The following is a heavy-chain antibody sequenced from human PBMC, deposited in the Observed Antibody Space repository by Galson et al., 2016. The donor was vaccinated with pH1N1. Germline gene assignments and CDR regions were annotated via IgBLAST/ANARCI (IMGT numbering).Heavy chain of an antibody. CDR3: VKDFKGYFYYMDV. CDR2: INWKSNNI. CDR1: GFSFDDYA. Sequence: SLRLSCAASGFSFDDYAMHWVRQAPGKGLEWVSGINWKSNNIVYADSVKGRFSISRDNAKRSLFLEMNSLRGEDTAWYYCVKDFKGYFYYMDVWGKGTTVTVSS. J-gene: IGHJ6*03. V-gene: IGHV3-9*01.